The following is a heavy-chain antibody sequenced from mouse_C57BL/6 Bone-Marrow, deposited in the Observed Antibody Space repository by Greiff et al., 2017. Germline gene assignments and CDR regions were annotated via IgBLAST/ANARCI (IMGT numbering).Heavy chain of an antibody. Sequence: QVQLKESGAELARPGASVKLSCKASGYTFTSYGISWVKQRTGQGLEWIGEIYPRSGNTYYNEKFKGKATLTADKSSSTAYMELRSLTSEDSAVYFCARHGNYWYFDVWGTGTTFTVSS. V-gene: IGHV1-81*01. D-gene: IGHD2-1*01. CDR1: GYTFTSYG. J-gene: IGHJ1*03. CDR3: ARHGNYWYFDV. CDR2: IYPRSGNT.